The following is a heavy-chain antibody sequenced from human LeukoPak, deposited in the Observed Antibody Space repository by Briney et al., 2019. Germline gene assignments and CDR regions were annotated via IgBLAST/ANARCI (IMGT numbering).Heavy chain of an antibody. CDR1: GGSISSGGYY. Sequence: SETLSLTWTVSGGSISSGGYYWSWIRQHPGKGLEWIGYIYYSGSTYYNPSLKSRVTISVDTSKNQFSLKLSSVAAADTAVYYCARDRGYYGSGSSNWFDPWGQGTLVTVSS. CDR3: ARDRGYYGSGSSNWFDP. J-gene: IGHJ5*02. V-gene: IGHV4-31*02. D-gene: IGHD3-10*01. CDR2: IYYSGST.